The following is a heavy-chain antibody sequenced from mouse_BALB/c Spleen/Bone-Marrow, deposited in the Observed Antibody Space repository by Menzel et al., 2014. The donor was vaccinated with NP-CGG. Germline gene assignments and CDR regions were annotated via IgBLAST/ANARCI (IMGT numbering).Heavy chain of an antibody. CDR3: ARDLYYDYDEGFAY. Sequence: VQLVESGPGLVAPSQSLSITCTVSGLSLTSYGVHWVRQPPGKGLEWLGVIWAGGSTNYNSALMSRLSISKDNSKSQVFLKMNSLQTDDTAMYYCARDLYYDYDEGFAYWGQGTLVTVSA. V-gene: IGHV2-9*02. D-gene: IGHD2-4*01. J-gene: IGHJ3*01. CDR2: IWAGGST. CDR1: GLSLTSYG.